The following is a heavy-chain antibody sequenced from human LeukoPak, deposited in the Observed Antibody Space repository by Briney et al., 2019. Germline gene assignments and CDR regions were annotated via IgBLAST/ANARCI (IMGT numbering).Heavy chain of an antibody. D-gene: IGHD5-12*01. CDR1: GGSFSGYY. V-gene: IGHV4-34*01. CDR2: INHSGST. Sequence: SETLSLTCAVYGGSFSGYYWSWIRQPPGKGLEWIGEINHSGSTNYNPSLKSRVTISVVTSKNQFSLQLNSVTAADTAVYYCVRHDGRGGATMGALDSWGQGSLVTVSS. CDR3: VRHDGRGGATMGALDS. J-gene: IGHJ4*02.